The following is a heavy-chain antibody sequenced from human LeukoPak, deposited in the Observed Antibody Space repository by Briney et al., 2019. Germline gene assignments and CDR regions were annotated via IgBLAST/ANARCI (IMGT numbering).Heavy chain of an antibody. Sequence: GGSLRLSCAASGFTFSSYEMSWVRQAPGKGLEWVSAISGSGGSTYYADSVKGRFTISRDNSKNTLYLQMNSLRAEDTAVYYCAKDLVGAAAGNPPYEFDYWGQGTLVTVSS. D-gene: IGHD6-13*01. CDR2: ISGSGGST. CDR1: GFTFSSYE. CDR3: AKDLVGAAAGNPPYEFDY. V-gene: IGHV3-23*01. J-gene: IGHJ4*02.